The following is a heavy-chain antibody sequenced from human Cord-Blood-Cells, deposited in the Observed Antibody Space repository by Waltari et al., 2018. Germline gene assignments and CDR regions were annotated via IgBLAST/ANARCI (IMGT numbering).Heavy chain of an antibody. V-gene: IGHV3-73*01. CDR1: GFTFSGSA. CDR3: TRQGSSSSDY. CDR2: IRSKANSYAT. J-gene: IGHJ4*02. Sequence: VQPGGSLKLSCAASGFTFSGSAMHWVRQASGKGLEWVGRIRSKANSYATAYAASVKGRFTISRDDSKNTAYLQMNSLKTEDTAVYYCTRQGSSSSDYWGQGTLVTVSS. D-gene: IGHD6-6*01.